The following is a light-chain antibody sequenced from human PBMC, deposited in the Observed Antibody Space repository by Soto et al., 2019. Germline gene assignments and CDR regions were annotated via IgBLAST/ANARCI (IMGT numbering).Light chain of an antibody. CDR1: SGDVGGYNY. CDR3: SSDTGTYSLRDVVPVTALQV. Sequence: QSVLTQRRSVSGSPGQSVTISCTGTSGDVGGYNYVSWYQQHPGKAPKLMIYDVSKRPSGVPDRFSGSKSGNTASLTISGLQAEDDADYSSSSDTGTYSLRDVVPVTALQVF. J-gene: IGLJ2*01. V-gene: IGLV2-11*01. CDR2: DVS.